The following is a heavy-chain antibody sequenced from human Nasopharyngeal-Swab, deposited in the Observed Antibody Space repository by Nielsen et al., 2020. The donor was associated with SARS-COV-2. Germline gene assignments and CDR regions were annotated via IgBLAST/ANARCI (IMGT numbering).Heavy chain of an antibody. CDR2: ISSSGSIT. D-gene: IGHD5-24*01. J-gene: IGHJ1*01. CDR3: ARGVETIHH. V-gene: IGHV3-11*04. CDR1: GFSFSEYY. Sequence: SCAASGFSFSEYYMSWIRQAPGKGLEWISDISSSGSITHYADSMKGRFTIYRDNAKKSLYLQMNSLRAEDTAVYYCARGVETIHHWGQGSLVTVSS.